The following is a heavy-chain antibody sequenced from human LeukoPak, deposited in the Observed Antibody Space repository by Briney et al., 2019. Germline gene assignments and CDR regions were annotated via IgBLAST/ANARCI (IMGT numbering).Heavy chain of an antibody. V-gene: IGHV4-59*08. J-gene: IGHJ4*02. D-gene: IGHD2-2*03. CDR3: ARHSRLDKSSLSWADY. CDR1: GGSISSYY. Sequence: PSETLSLTCTVSGGSISSYYWSWIRQPPGKGLEWLGYIYYSGSTNYNPSLKSRVTISVDTSKNQFSLKLSSVTAADTAVYYCARHSRLDKSSLSWADYWGQGTLVTVSS. CDR2: IYYSGST.